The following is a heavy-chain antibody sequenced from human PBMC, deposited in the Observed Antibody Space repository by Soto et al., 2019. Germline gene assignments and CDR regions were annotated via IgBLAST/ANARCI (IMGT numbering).Heavy chain of an antibody. V-gene: IGHV3-53*04. J-gene: IGHJ6*03. CDR2: IYSGDST. D-gene: IGHD2-15*01. CDR1: GFSVSTNY. Sequence: SLRLSCAASGFSVSTNYMSWVRRAPGKGLEWVSVIYSGDSTYYADSVKGRFTISRHNSENTLSLQMNSLRAEDTAVYYCARDKGLGYCSGGSCYSVYMDVWGKGTTVTVSS. CDR3: ARDKGLGYCSGGSCYSVYMDV.